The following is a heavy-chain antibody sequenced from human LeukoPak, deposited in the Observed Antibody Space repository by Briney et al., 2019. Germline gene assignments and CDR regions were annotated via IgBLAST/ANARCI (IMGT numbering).Heavy chain of an antibody. Sequence: GASVKVSCKASGYTFTSYYVHWVRQAPGQGLEWMGIINPSGGSTSYAQKFQGRVTMTRDMSTSTVYMELSSLRSEDTAVYYCARDDHYCSGGSCYRLRAFDYWGQGTLVTVSS. CDR2: INPSGGST. CDR1: GYTFTSYY. J-gene: IGHJ4*02. CDR3: ARDDHYCSGGSCYRLRAFDY. V-gene: IGHV1-46*01. D-gene: IGHD2-15*01.